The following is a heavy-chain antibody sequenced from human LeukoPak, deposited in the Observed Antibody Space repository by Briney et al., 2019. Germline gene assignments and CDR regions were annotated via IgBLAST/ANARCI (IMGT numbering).Heavy chain of an antibody. V-gene: IGHV4-59*11. J-gene: IGHJ6*04. CDR2: IYYSGST. CDR1: GGSISSHY. CDR3: ARAINYDFWSGYPLDV. Sequence: SETLSLTCTVSGGSISSHYWSWIRQPPGKGLEWIGYIYYSGSTNYNPSLKSRVTISVDTSKNQFSLKLSSVTAADTAVYYCARAINYDFWSGYPLDVWGKGTTVTASS. D-gene: IGHD3-3*01.